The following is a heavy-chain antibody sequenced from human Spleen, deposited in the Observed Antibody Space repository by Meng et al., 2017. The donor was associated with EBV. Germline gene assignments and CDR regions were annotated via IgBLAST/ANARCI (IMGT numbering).Heavy chain of an antibody. J-gene: IGHJ4*02. V-gene: IGHV3-23*01. CDR1: YVSLCRHP. Sequence: SGGSMKQPVALLRCPLFAPYVSLCRHPMGGVLQSPGKVLGSVSGSSGGIGFLFYADAVKGRFTISRDNSKNTLYLQMNSLRAEDTAVYYYARGGDWRAPLDSWGQGTLVTVSS. CDR2: SSGGIGFL. CDR3: ARGGDWRAPLDS. D-gene: IGHD2-21*02.